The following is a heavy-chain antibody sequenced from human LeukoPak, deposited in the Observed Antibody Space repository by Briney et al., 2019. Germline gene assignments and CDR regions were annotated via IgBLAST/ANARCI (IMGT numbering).Heavy chain of an antibody. CDR1: GYTFTGYY. D-gene: IGHD3-3*01. V-gene: IGHV1-2*02. CDR2: INPNSGGT. CDR3: ARTHYVLRFLEWLSPTDY. J-gene: IGHJ4*02. Sequence: ASVKVSCKASGYTFTGYYMHWVRQAPGQGLEWMGWINPNSGGTNYAQKFQGRVTMTRDTSISTAYMELSRLRSDDTDVYYCARTHYVLRFLEWLSPTDYWGQGTLVTVSS.